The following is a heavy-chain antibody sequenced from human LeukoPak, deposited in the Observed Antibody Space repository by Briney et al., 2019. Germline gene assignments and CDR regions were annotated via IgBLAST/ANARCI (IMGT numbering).Heavy chain of an antibody. D-gene: IGHD6-13*01. CDR2: IKQDGSEK. V-gene: IGHV3-7*01. CDR1: GFTFSSYW. J-gene: IGHJ5*02. CDR3: AVGRQQLVSNWFDP. Sequence: GGSLRLSCAASGFTFSSYWMSWVRQAPGKGLEWVANIKQDGSEKYYVDSVKGRFTISRDNAKNSLYLQMNSLRAEDTAVYYCAVGRQQLVSNWFDPWGQGTLVTVSS.